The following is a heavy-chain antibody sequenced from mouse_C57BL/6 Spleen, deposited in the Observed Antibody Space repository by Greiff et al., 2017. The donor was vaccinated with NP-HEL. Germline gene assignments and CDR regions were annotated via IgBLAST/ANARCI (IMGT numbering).Heavy chain of an antibody. CDR1: GYAFSSSW. CDR3: ARFDGYSRYFDV. V-gene: IGHV1-82*01. Sequence: VQLQESGPELVKPGASVTISCKASGYAFSSSWMNWVKQRPGKGLEWIGRIYPGDGDTNYNGKFKGKATLTADKSSSTAYMQLSSLTSEDSAVYCCARFDGYSRYFDVWGTGTTVTVSS. CDR2: IYPGDGDT. J-gene: IGHJ1*03. D-gene: IGHD2-3*01.